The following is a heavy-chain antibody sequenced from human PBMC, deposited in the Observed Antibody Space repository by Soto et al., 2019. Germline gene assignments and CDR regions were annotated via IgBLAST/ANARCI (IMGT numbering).Heavy chain of an antibody. CDR2: IFYSGST. V-gene: IGHV4-39*01. CDR3: ARHLTYCSAGSCYSDFPYYGMDV. Sequence: SETLSLTCTVSGGSISSSSYYWGWIRQPPGKGLEWIGSIFYSGSTYYKPSLKSRVTISVDTSKNQFSLKLSSVTAANTAVYICARHLTYCSAGSCYSDFPYYGMDVWGQGTTVTVSS. D-gene: IGHD2-15*01. J-gene: IGHJ6*02. CDR1: GGSISSSSYY.